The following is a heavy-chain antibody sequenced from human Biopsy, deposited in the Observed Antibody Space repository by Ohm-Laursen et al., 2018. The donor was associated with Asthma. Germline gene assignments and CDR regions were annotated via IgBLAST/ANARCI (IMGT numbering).Heavy chain of an antibody. Sequence: SQTLSLTCAVPGGSISSGAYYWSWVRQPPGKGLEWIGYIYYIGSTYYNPSLKSRVAISLDTSKNQFSLKLSSVTAADTAVYFCARRGGVRRYFDYWGQGTLATVSS. V-gene: IGHV4-30-4*01. CDR2: IYYIGST. CDR1: GGSISSGAYY. CDR3: ARRGGVRRYFDY. D-gene: IGHD3-16*01. J-gene: IGHJ4*02.